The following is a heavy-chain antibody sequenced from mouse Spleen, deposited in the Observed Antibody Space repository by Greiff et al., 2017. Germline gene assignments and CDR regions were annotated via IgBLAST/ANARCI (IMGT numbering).Heavy chain of an antibody. CDR1: GYTFTDYE. J-gene: IGHJ3*01. Sequence: QVQLQQSGAELVRPGASVTLSCKASGYTFTDYEMHWVKQTPVHGLEWIGAIDPETGGTAYNQKFKGKAILTADKSSSTAYMELRSLTSEDSAVYYCTRGGIYYDYAWFAYWGQGTLVTVSA. CDR2: IDPETGGT. V-gene: IGHV1-15*01. CDR3: TRGGIYYDYAWFAY. D-gene: IGHD2-4*01.